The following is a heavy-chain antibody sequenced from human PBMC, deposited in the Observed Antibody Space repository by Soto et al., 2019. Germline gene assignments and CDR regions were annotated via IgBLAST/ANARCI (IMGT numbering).Heavy chain of an antibody. CDR1: GYTFTSYY. CDR2: INPSGGST. D-gene: IGHD3-3*01. J-gene: IGHJ6*02. Sequence: ASVKVSCKASGYTFTSYYMHWVRQAPGQGLEWMGIINPSGGSTSYAQKFQGRVTMTRDTSTSTVYMELSSLRSEDTAVYYCASIQHYDFWSGYSTDYYGMDVWGQGTTVTVSS. V-gene: IGHV1-46*01. CDR3: ASIQHYDFWSGYSTDYYGMDV.